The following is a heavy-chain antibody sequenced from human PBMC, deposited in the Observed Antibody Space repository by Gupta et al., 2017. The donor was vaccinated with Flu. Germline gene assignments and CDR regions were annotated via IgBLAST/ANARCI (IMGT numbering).Heavy chain of an antibody. V-gene: IGHV1-8*01. Sequence: QVQLVQSGAEVKKHGASVKVSCQASGYTFTSYDINCVRPATGQGLEWMGWMNPKRGNTGNAQKFQGRVTMTRNTSISTAYMELSSLRSEDTAVYYCAREWGYCSGGSCYKGLGDYWGQGTLVTVSS. CDR1: GYTFTSYD. CDR2: MNPKRGNT. D-gene: IGHD2-15*01. J-gene: IGHJ4*02. CDR3: AREWGYCSGGSCYKGLGDY.